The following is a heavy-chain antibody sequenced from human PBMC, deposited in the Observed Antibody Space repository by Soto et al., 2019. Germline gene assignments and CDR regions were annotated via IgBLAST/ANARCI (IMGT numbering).Heavy chain of an antibody. Sequence: QVQLVQSGAEVRKPGASVKVSCRASGYTFTDYYIHWVRQAPGQGLEWLGWINPNNGGTNYARKFQGRVTLTRDTYISTAYMDLSGLQSDDTAIYYCSRDRRYPFFDYWGQGTLVTVSS. CDR1: GYTFTDYY. CDR3: SRDRRYPFFDY. V-gene: IGHV1-2*02. J-gene: IGHJ4*02. D-gene: IGHD3-16*01. CDR2: INPNNGGT.